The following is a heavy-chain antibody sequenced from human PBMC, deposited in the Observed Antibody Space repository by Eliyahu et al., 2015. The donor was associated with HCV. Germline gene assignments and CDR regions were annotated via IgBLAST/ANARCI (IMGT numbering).Heavy chain of an antibody. CDR1: GFRFSAYY. CDR3: ARGNYGFDY. D-gene: IGHD3-10*01. CDR2: LSSDGSDT. J-gene: IGHJ4*02. Sequence: QVQLVQSGGGVVQPGRSLRLSCAASGFRFSAYYMHWLRQAPNKGLEWVADLSSDGSDTHSADSVKGRFTISRDNSKNTLYLQMSTLRTEDTAVYYCARGNYGFDYWGQGVLVTVSS. V-gene: IGHV3-30*15.